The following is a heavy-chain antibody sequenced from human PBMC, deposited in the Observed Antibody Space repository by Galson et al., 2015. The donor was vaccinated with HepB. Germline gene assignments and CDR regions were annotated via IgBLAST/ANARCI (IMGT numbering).Heavy chain of an antibody. CDR2: FDPEDGET. CDR3: ATLPTTYSNYWFDY. D-gene: IGHD4-11*01. J-gene: IGHJ4*02. V-gene: IGHV1-24*01. Sequence: SVKVSCKVSGYTLTELSMHWVRQAPGKGLEWMGGFDPEDGETIYAQKFQGRVTMTEDTSTDTAYMELSSLRSEDTAVYYCATLPTTYSNYWFDYWGQGTLVTVSS. CDR1: GYTLTELS.